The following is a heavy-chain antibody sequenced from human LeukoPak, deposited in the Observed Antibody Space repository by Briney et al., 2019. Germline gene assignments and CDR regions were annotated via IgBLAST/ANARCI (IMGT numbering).Heavy chain of an antibody. J-gene: IGHJ4*02. D-gene: IGHD6-19*01. CDR1: GFTFSSYW. V-gene: IGHV3-74*01. Sequence: TGGSLILSCAASGFTFSSYWMHWVRQAPGKGLVWVSRIKSDGSATSNADSVKGRFTISRDNAKNTLYLQMNSLRAEDTAVYYCARSNSSGWYYFDYWGQGTLVTVSS. CDR3: ARSNSSGWYYFDY. CDR2: IKSDGSAT.